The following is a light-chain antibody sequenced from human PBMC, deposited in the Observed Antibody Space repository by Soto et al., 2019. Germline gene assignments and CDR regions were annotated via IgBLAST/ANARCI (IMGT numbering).Light chain of an antibody. J-gene: IGKJ4*01. CDR1: QSVSSY. Sequence: EIVLTQSPATLSLSPGERXSLSWRASQSVSSYLAWYQQKPGQAPRLLIYDASDRATGIPARFSGGGSETDFTLTISRLESEDSAVYYCQQYGISPFTFGGGTKVDNK. CDR3: QQYGISPFT. V-gene: IGKV3-20*01. CDR2: DAS.